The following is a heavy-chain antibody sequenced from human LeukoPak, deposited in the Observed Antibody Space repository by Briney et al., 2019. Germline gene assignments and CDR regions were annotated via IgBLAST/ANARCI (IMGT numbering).Heavy chain of an antibody. Sequence: SETLSLTCTVSGGSISSSSYYWGWIRQPPGKGLEWIGSIYYSGSTYYNPSLKSLVTISVDTSKNQFSLKLSSVTAADTAVYYCARHGDVNPGNYCSGGSCHFDYWGQGTLVTVSS. CDR2: IYYSGST. D-gene: IGHD2-15*01. V-gene: IGHV4-39*01. CDR3: ARHGDVNPGNYCSGGSCHFDY. J-gene: IGHJ4*02. CDR1: GGSISSSSYY.